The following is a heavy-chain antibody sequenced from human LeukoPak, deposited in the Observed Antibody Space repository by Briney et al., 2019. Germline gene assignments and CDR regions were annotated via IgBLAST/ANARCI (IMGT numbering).Heavy chain of an antibody. V-gene: IGHV5-51*01. CDR2: VYPGDSDT. CDR1: GYSFTSYW. J-gene: IGHJ4*02. D-gene: IGHD1-26*01. Sequence: GESLKISCKGSGYSFTSYWIGWVRQMPGKGLEWMGIVYPGDSDTRYSPSFQGQVTISADKSISTAYLQWSSLKASDTAMYCCARLPGSILAWEDAVYFDYWGQGTLVTVSS. CDR3: ARLPGSILAWEDAVYFDY.